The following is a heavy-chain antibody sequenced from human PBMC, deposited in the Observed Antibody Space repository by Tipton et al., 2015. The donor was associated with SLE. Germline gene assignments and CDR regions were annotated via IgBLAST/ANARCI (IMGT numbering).Heavy chain of an antibody. CDR2: IYYSGST. CDR1: GGSFGGYY. J-gene: IGHJ6*02. V-gene: IGHV4-31*11. Sequence: TLSLTCAVYGGSFGGYYWSWIRQNPGKGLEWIGYIYYSGSTYYNPSLMSRVTISVDTSKNQFSLKLSSVTAADTAVYYCARAADMDVWGQGTTVTVSS. CDR3: ARAADMDV.